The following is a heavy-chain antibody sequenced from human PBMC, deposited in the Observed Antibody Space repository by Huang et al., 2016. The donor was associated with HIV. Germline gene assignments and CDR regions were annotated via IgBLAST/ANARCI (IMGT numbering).Heavy chain of an antibody. D-gene: IGHD3-10*01. CDR2: ITSSSGSI. Sequence: EVQLMESGGGLVQPGGSLRLSCAASGFTFSTYNMNWVRQAPGKGLEWVSYITSSSGSIYYADSVKGRVTISRDNAKNSLYLQMNSLRAEDTAVYYCARFGSYYYGSGSYLDAFDIWGQGTMVTVSS. CDR1: GFTFSTYN. CDR3: ARFGSYYYGSGSYLDAFDI. V-gene: IGHV3-48*01. J-gene: IGHJ3*02.